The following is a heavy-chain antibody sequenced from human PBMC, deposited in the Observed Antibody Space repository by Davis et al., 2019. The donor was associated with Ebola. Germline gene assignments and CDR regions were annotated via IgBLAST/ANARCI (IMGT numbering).Heavy chain of an antibody. J-gene: IGHJ3*02. V-gene: IGHV1-24*01. CDR3: ARRLERGLYVEDAFDI. D-gene: IGHD2/OR15-2a*01. Sequence: ASVKVSCKVSGYTLSELSIHWVRQAPGKGLEWMGGFESEDGETTYAQEFQGRVTLTEDTSTDTAYMELSSLRSEDTAVYYCARRLERGLYVEDAFDIWGQGTMVTVSS. CDR2: FESEDGET. CDR1: GYTLSELS.